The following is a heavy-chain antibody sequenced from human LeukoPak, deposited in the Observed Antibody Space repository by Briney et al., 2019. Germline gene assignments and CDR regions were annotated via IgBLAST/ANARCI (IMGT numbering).Heavy chain of an antibody. J-gene: IGHJ4*02. V-gene: IGHV3-23*01. CDR3: AKDNYGDYGGLFDY. Sequence: GGSLRLSCAASGFTFSSYAMSWVRQAPGKGLEWVSAISGSGGSTYYADSVKGRFTIPRDNSKNTLYLQMNSLRAEDTAVYYCAKDNYGDYGGLFDYWGQGTLVTVSS. D-gene: IGHD4-17*01. CDR1: GFTFSSYA. CDR2: ISGSGGST.